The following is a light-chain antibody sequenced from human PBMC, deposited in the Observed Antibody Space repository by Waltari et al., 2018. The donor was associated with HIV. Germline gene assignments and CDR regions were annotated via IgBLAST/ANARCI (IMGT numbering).Light chain of an antibody. CDR3: QQYGSSPPT. CDR2: GAS. J-gene: IGKJ1*01. CDR1: QSVSSRS. Sequence: EIVLTQSPGTVSLSPGERATFSCRASQSVSSRSLAWYQQKPGQAPRLLIYGASSRATGIPDRFSGSASGTDFTLTITRLEPEDFAVYSCQQYGSSPPTFGQGTKVEIK. V-gene: IGKV3-20*01.